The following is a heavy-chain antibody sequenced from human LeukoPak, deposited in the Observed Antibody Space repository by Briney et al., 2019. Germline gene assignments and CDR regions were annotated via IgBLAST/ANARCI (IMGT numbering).Heavy chain of an antibody. Sequence: PSETLSLTCAVSGGSISSGGYSWSWIRQPPGKGLEWIGYIYHSGSTYYNPSLKSRVTISVDRSKNQFSLKLSSVTAADTAVYYCAGAPYYYGMDVWGKGTTVTVSS. V-gene: IGHV4-30-2*01. CDR3: AGAPYYYGMDV. CDR2: IYHSGST. CDR1: GGSISSGGYS. J-gene: IGHJ6*04.